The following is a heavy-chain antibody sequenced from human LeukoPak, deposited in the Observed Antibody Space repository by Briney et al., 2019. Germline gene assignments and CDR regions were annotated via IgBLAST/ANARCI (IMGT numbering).Heavy chain of an antibody. J-gene: IGHJ4*02. CDR2: ISAYNGNT. CDR3: AREWQQLDPSDY. Sequence: ASVKVSCKASGYTFTSYGISWVRQAPGQGLEWMGWISAYNGNTNYAQKPQGRVTMTTDTSTSTAYMELRSLRSDDTAVYYCAREWQQLDPSDYWGQGTLVTVSS. D-gene: IGHD6-13*01. V-gene: IGHV1-18*01. CDR1: GYTFTSYG.